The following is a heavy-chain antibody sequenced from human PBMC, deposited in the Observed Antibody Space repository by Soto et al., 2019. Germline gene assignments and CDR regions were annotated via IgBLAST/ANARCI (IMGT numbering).Heavy chain of an antibody. V-gene: IGHV3-21*01. D-gene: IGHD4-4*01. J-gene: IGHJ6*02. CDR3: ARPTTHHYYYYGMDV. CDR2: ISSSSSYI. Sequence: FRQAPGKGLEWVSSISSSSSYIYYADSVKGRFTISRDNAKNSLYLQMNSLRAEDTAVYYCARPTTHHYYYYGMDVWGQGTTVTVSS.